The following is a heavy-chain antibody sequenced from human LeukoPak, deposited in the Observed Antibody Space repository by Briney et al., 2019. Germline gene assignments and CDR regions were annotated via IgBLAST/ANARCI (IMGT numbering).Heavy chain of an antibody. CDR1: GFTFSDYD. J-gene: IGHJ4*02. CDR2: ITSNGGRT. D-gene: IGHD3-10*01. CDR3: ARGAASGGYDY. V-gene: IGHV3-64*01. Sequence: GGSLRLSCAASGFTFSDYDVHWVRQAPGKGLEFVSAITSNGGRTFYANSVKGRFTISRDNSKNALYLQIDSLRADDMAVYYCARGAASGGYDYWGQGALVTVSS.